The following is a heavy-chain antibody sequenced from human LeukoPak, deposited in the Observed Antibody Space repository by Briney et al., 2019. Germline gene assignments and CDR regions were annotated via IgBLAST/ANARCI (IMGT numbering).Heavy chain of an antibody. Sequence: ASVKVSCKASGGTFSNNHAITWVRHAPRQGLEWVGGIIAAFGSGKYAQKFQGRASITTDESTSTASLELSSLRAGDTAVYYCALYTMFGVVQHAFDIWGQGTVVTVSS. J-gene: IGHJ3*02. D-gene: IGHD3-3*01. CDR3: ALYTMFGVVQHAFDI. V-gene: IGHV1-69*05. CDR2: IIAAFGSG. CDR1: GGTFSNNHA.